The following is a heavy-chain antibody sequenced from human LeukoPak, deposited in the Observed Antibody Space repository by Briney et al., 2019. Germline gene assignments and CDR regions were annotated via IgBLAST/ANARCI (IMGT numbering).Heavy chain of an antibody. CDR2: IIPIFGTA. Sequence: GSSVKVSCKASGGTFSSYAISWVRQARGQGLEWMGGIIPIFGTANYAQKFQGRVTITTDESTSTAYMELSSLRSEDTAVYYCARDRLDRWELLPFDYRGQGTLVTVSS. CDR1: GGTFSSYA. CDR3: ARDRLDRWELLPFDY. D-gene: IGHD1-26*01. V-gene: IGHV1-69*05. J-gene: IGHJ4*02.